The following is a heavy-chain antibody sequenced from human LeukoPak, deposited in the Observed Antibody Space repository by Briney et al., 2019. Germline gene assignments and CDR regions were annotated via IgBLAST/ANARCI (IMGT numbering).Heavy chain of an antibody. Sequence: KPSETLSLTCTVSGYSISSGYYWGWIRRPPGKGLEWIGSIYHSGSTYYNPSLKSRVTISVDTSKNQFSLKLSSVTAADTAVYYCARDLEDLGLRFIPWFDPWGQGTLVTVSS. CDR3: ARDLEDLGLRFIPWFDP. D-gene: IGHD3-3*01. CDR2: IYHSGST. J-gene: IGHJ5*02. CDR1: GYSISSGYY. V-gene: IGHV4-38-2*02.